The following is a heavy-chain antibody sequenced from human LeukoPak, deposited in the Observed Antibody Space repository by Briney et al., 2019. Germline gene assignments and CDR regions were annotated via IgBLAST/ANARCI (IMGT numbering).Heavy chain of an antibody. Sequence: SETLSLTCTVSGGSISSGDYYWSWIRQPPGKGLEWIGYIYYSGSTYYNPSLKSRVTISVDTSKNQFSLKLSSVTAADTAVYYCARAIVVVPAAMPFDYWGQGTLVTVSS. CDR1: GGSISSGDYY. CDR2: IYYSGST. CDR3: ARAIVVVPAAMPFDY. J-gene: IGHJ4*02. V-gene: IGHV4-30-4*01. D-gene: IGHD2-2*01.